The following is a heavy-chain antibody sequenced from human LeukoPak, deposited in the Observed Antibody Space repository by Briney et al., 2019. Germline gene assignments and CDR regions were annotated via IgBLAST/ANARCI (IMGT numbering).Heavy chain of an antibody. CDR3: AKYYGDYPYYYYYMDV. D-gene: IGHD4-17*01. Sequence: PGGSLRLSCAASGFTFSSYAMSWVRQAPGKGLEWVSAISGSGGSTYYADSVKGRFTISRDNSKNTLYLQMHSLRAEDTAVYYCAKYYGDYPYYYYYMDVWGKGTTVTVSS. CDR2: ISGSGGST. V-gene: IGHV3-23*01. CDR1: GFTFSSYA. J-gene: IGHJ6*03.